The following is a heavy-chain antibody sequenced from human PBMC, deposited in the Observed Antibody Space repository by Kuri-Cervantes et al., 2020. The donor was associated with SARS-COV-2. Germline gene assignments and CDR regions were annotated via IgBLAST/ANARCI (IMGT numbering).Heavy chain of an antibody. CDR1: GFTFSSYA. CDR3: ASMVRGNYGMDV. CDR2: ICSGGSST. V-gene: IGHV3-23*03. Sequence: GESLKISCAASGFTFSSYAMSWVRQAPGKGLEWVSVICSGGSSTYYADSVKGRFTISRDNSKNTLYLQMNSLRAEDTVVYYCASMVRGNYGMDVWGQGTTVTVSS. J-gene: IGHJ6*02. D-gene: IGHD3-10*01.